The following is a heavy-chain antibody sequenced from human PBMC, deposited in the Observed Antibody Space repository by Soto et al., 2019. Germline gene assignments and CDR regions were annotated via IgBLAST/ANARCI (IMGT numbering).Heavy chain of an antibody. D-gene: IGHD3-16*01. CDR2: IYYTGST. J-gene: IGHJ5*02. CDR1: GGSIRGYY. Sequence: QVQLQESGPGLVKPSETLSLTCTVSGGSIRGYYWSWIRQTPGKGLEWIGHIYYTGSTNYNPSLKSRVTISVDTSKNQFYLKLSSVTAADTAMYYCAMTKTTLYNGFDPWGQGTQVTVSS. CDR3: AMTKTTLYNGFDP. V-gene: IGHV4-59*08.